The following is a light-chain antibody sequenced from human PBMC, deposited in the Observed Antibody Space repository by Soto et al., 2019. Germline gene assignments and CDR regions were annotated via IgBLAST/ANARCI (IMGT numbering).Light chain of an antibody. Sequence: QSVLTQPASVSGSPGQSITISCTGTSSDVGGHKYVSWYQHHPGKPPKLMIYEVSNRPSGVSNRFSGSKSGNTASLTISGLQAEDEADYFCSSYTSSSTLDWVFGGGTQLTVL. CDR1: SSDVGGHKY. J-gene: IGLJ3*02. V-gene: IGLV2-14*01. CDR2: EVS. CDR3: SSYTSSSTLDWV.